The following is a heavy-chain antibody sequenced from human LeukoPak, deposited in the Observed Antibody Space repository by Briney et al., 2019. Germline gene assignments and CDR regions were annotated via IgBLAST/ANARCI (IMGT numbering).Heavy chain of an antibody. D-gene: IGHD4-17*01. CDR2: IIPIFGIA. CDR1: GGTLSSYA. Sequence: SVKVSCKASGGTLSSYAISWVRQAPGQGLEWMGRIIPIFGIANYAQKFQGGVTITADKSTSTAYMELSSLRSEDTAVYYCAREVYGDHGFDYWGQGTLVTVSS. CDR3: AREVYGDHGFDY. J-gene: IGHJ4*02. V-gene: IGHV1-69*04.